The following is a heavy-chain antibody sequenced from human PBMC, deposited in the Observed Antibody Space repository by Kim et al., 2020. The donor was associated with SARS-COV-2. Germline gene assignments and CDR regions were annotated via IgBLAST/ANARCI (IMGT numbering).Heavy chain of an antibody. CDR2: ISGYNGNT. J-gene: IGHJ4*02. Sequence: ASVKVSCKATGYTFTTYGLNWVRQAPGQGLEWMGWISGYNGNTKYEQKVQDRVTMTTDTSTSTAYLELRSLRSDDTALYYCARGKYAGGGGFDYWGQGTLVTVSA. D-gene: IGHD2-15*01. V-gene: IGHV1-18*01. CDR3: ARGKYAGGGGFDY. CDR1: GYTFTTYG.